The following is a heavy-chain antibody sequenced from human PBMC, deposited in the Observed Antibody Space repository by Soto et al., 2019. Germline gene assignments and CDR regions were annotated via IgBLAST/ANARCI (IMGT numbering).Heavy chain of an antibody. CDR3: ARDYYYDSMGAKLFLTRDDAFDI. Sequence: GASVKVSCKASGGTFSSYAISWVRQAPGQGLEWMGGIIPIFGTANYAQKFQGRVTITADESTSTAYMELSSLRSEDTAVYYCARDYYYDSMGAKLFLTRDDAFDIWGQGTMVTVS. J-gene: IGHJ3*02. CDR2: IIPIFGTA. CDR1: GGTFSSYA. V-gene: IGHV1-69*13. D-gene: IGHD3-22*01.